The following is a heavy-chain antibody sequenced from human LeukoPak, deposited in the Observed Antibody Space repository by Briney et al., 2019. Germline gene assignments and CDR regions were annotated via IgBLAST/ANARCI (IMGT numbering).Heavy chain of an antibody. Sequence: PSETLSLTCTISRGSISSYYWSWIRQSPGKGLGWIATIDNTGNTNSNPSLKSRVTMSVDTSKNQFSLRLSSLIVADTAVYYCARGRITIFGVVIPHFDNWGQGTLVTVSS. CDR1: RGSISSYY. CDR2: IDNTGNT. CDR3: ARGRITIFGVVIPHFDN. V-gene: IGHV4-59*01. J-gene: IGHJ4*02. D-gene: IGHD3-3*01.